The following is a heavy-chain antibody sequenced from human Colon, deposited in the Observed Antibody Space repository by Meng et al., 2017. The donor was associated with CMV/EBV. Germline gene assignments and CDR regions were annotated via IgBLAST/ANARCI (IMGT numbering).Heavy chain of an antibody. CDR2: MNPHSLNP. CDR3: ARGRGYCSTTSWSGMDV. D-gene: IGHD2-2*01. CDR1: GYTFTNYD. J-gene: IGHJ6*02. V-gene: IGHV1-8*02. Sequence: ASVKVSCKTSGYTFTNYDINWVRQAPGQGLEWMGWMNPHSLNPGFAQKFQGRVTLTRDTSISTVYMELNSLTSDDTAVYYCARGRGYCSTTSWSGMDVWGQGTPVTVSS.